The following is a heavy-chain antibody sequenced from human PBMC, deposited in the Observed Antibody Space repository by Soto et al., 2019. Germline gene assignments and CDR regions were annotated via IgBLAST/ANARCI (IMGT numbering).Heavy chain of an antibody. CDR1: GGTFSSYT. CDR2: IIPILGIA. Sequence: QVQLVQSGAEVKKPGSSVKVSCKASGGTFSSYTISWVRQAPGQGLEWMGRIIPILGIANYAQKFQGRVTITADKSTSTAYMELSSLRSEDTAVYYCARDHSSGWQEEGDTTQLAYWGQGTLVTVSS. V-gene: IGHV1-69*08. D-gene: IGHD6-19*01. CDR3: ARDHSSGWQEEGDTTQLAY. J-gene: IGHJ4*02.